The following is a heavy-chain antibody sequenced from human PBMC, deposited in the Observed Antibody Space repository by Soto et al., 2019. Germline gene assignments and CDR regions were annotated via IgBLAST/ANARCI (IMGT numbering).Heavy chain of an antibody. CDR1: GFTFSNYW. D-gene: IGHD2-15*01. V-gene: IGHV3-7*01. CDR2: IKEDGSEK. CDR3: SRDVVVGAKALNY. J-gene: IGHJ4*02. Sequence: PGGTLRLSCAASGFTFSNYWMTWVRQAPGKGLEWVANIKEDGSEKYYVDSVKGRFTISRDNAKNSLYLQMNSLRVEDTAVYFCSRDVVVGAKALNYWGQGALVTVSS.